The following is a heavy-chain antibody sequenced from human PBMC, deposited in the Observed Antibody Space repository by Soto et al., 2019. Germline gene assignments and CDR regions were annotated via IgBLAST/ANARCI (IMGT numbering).Heavy chain of an antibody. CDR2: IKSDGSDT. Sequence: EVQLVESGGGLVQPGGSLRLSCAASGFTFSSYWMHWVRQAPGKGLVWVSRIKSDGSDTNYADSVKGRFTISRDNAKNTLYLQMNSLRVEDTAVYYCVLSFYNWNDAWGQGTLVTVSS. D-gene: IGHD1-26*01. CDR1: GFTFSSYW. CDR3: VLSFYNWNDA. J-gene: IGHJ5*02. V-gene: IGHV3-74*01.